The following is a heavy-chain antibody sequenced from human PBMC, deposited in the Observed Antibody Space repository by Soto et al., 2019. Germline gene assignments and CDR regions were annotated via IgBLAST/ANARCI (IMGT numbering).Heavy chain of an antibody. CDR3: TTLTTRGDYFDS. D-gene: IGHD4-4*01. V-gene: IGHV3-74*01. CDR1: GLPFSGYW. Sequence: LRLSCVASGLPFSGYWMHWVRQAPGKGLVWVSRIHTDARRTNYADSVQGRFTISRDNAKNTLSLQMNNLRTEATAVYYCTTLTTRGDYFDSWGLGTLVTVSS. J-gene: IGHJ4*02. CDR2: IHTDARRT.